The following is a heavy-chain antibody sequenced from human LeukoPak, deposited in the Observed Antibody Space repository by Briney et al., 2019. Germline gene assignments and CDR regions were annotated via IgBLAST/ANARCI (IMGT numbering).Heavy chain of an antibody. D-gene: IGHD2-2*01. Sequence: PGGSLRLSCAASGFTFSNYAMHWVRQAPGKGLKWVAVTSYDGSSQYYADSVKDRLTISRDNSKNTLYLEMNSLRAEDTAVYYCAKPIPDIVVVPAAITVGYYFDYWGQGTLVTVSS. CDR1: GFTFSNYA. J-gene: IGHJ4*02. V-gene: IGHV3-30*18. CDR2: TSYDGSSQ. CDR3: AKPIPDIVVVPAAITVGYYFDY.